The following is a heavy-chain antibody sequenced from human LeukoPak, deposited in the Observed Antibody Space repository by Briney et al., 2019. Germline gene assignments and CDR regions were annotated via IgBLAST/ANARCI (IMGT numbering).Heavy chain of an antibody. CDR2: ISSSSSYI. CDR1: GFTFSSYS. Sequence: GGSLRLSCAASGFTFSSYSMNWVRQAPGKGLEWVSSISSSSSYIYYADSVKGRFTISRDNAKNSLYLQMNSLRAEDTAVYYCARAGMIVVDDPGAYWYFDLWGRGTLVTVSS. J-gene: IGHJ2*01. D-gene: IGHD3-22*01. CDR3: ARAGMIVVDDPGAYWYFDL. V-gene: IGHV3-21*01.